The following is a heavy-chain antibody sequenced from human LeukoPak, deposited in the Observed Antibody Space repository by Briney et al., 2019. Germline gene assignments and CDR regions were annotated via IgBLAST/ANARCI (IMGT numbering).Heavy chain of an antibody. J-gene: IGHJ4*02. Sequence: ASVKVSCKASGYTFTGYYMHWVRQAPGQGLEWMGRINPNSGGINYAQKFQGRVTMTRDTSISTAYMELSRLRSDDTAVYYCARGYYGSGSYRVDYWGQGTLVTVSS. V-gene: IGHV1-2*06. CDR3: ARGYYGSGSYRVDY. CDR2: INPNSGGI. CDR1: GYTFTGYY. D-gene: IGHD3-10*01.